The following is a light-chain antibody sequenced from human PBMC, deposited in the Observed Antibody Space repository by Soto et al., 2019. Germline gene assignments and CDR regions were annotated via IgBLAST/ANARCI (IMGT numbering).Light chain of an antibody. CDR2: LNSDGSH. J-gene: IGLJ2*01. V-gene: IGLV4-69*01. CDR1: RGHSSYA. Sequence: QSVLTQSPSASASLGASVTLTCTLRRGHSSYAIAWHQQQPEKGPRYLMKLNSDGSHSKGDGIPDRFSGSSSGAERYLTISSIQSEDEADDYCQTWGTGSVVFGGGTKLTVL. CDR3: QTWGTGSVV.